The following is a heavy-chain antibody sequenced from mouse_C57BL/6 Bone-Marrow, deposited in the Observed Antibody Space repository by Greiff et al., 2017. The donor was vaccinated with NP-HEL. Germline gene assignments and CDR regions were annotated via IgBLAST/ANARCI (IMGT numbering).Heavy chain of an antibody. V-gene: IGHV1-80*01. CDR3: ARGDYGSSRFGYAMDY. D-gene: IGHD1-1*01. Sequence: VKLMESGAELVKPGASVKISCKASGSAFSSYWMNWVKERPGRGLEWIGQIYPGDGDTKYNGKFKGKATLTADKSSSTAYMQVSSLTSEDTAVYFGARGDYGSSRFGYAMDYWGQGTSVTVSS. CDR1: GSAFSSYW. J-gene: IGHJ4*01. CDR2: IYPGDGDT.